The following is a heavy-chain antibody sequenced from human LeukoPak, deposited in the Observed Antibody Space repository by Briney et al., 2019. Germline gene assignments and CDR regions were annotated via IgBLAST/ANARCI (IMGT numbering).Heavy chain of an antibody. D-gene: IGHD6-6*01. Sequence: GXXMHWVRQAXGQGLEWMGRINPNSGGTNYAQKFQGRVTMTRDTSISTAYMELSRLRSDDTAVYYCARGLESDAFDIWGQGTMVTVSS. CDR2: INPNSGGT. CDR1: GXX. CDR3: ARGLESDAFDI. V-gene: IGHV1-2*06. J-gene: IGHJ3*02.